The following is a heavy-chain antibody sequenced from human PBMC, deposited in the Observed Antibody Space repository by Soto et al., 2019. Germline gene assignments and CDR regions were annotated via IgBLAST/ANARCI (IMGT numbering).Heavy chain of an antibody. CDR2: IIPVFGTP. V-gene: IGHV1-69*01. J-gene: IGHJ4*02. Sequence: QVQLVQSGGEVKKPGSSVKVSCKASGGSFNNYAISWVRQAPGQGLEWMGGIIPVFGTPNYAQKFPGRLTIIPGEYTTTAYMELSSLRSEDTALYYCATRSSGSCHFDYWGQGTLVSVSS. CDR3: ATRSSGSCHFDY. D-gene: IGHD1-26*01. CDR1: GGSFNNYA.